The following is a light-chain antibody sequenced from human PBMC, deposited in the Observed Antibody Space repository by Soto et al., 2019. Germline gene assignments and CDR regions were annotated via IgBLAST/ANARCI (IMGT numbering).Light chain of an antibody. CDR2: DAS. J-gene: IGKJ2*01. CDR3: QQRRNWQGYT. V-gene: IGKV3D-20*02. CDR1: QSVSSSY. Sequence: EIVLTQSPGTLSLSPGERATLSCRASQSVSSSYLAWYQQKPGQAPRLLIYDASNRATGIPARFSGSGSGTHFTLTISSLEPEDFAVYYCQQRRNWQGYTFGQGTKVDIK.